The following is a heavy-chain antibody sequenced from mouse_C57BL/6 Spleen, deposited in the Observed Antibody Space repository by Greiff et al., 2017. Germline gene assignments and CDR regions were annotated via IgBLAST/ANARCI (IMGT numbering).Heavy chain of an antibody. CDR2: ICPGGGDT. J-gene: IGHJ1*03. CDR1: GYAFSSYG. Sequence: QVQLQQSGAELVKPGASVKISCTASGYAFSSYGMSWVQQRPGKGLEWIGQICPGGGDTNYTGNFKGKVTLTADNSSSTAYMQLSSLTSEDSAVYFCARHEENFITTVVATDWYFDVWGTGTTVTVSS. V-gene: IGHV1-80*01. D-gene: IGHD1-1*01. CDR3: ARHEENFITTVVATDWYFDV.